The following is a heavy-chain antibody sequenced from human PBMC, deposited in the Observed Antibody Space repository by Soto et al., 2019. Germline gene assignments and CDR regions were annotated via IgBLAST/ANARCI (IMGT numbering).Heavy chain of an antibody. J-gene: IGHJ5*01. CDR3: ARSVAVAGTGWFDS. CDR2: INHRGAA. V-gene: IGHV4-38-2*02. CDR1: DYSISSGYY. D-gene: IGHD6-19*01. Sequence: TLSLTCTVTDYSISSGYYWGWIRQPPGKGLEWIGSINHRGAAYYNPSLQSRVIISVDTSKKNFSLRLSSVTAADTAVYYCARSVAVAGTGWFDSWGQGALVTVSS.